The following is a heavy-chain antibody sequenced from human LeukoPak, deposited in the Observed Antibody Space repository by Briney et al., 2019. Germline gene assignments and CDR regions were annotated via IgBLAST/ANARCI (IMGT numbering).Heavy chain of an antibody. J-gene: IGHJ4*02. Sequence: GASVKVSCKAPGYTFTSYGISWVRQAPGQGLEWMGGIIPIFGTANYAQKFQGRVTITADESTSTAYMELSSLRSEDTAVYYCARGGEIAAAGFDYWGQGTLVTVSS. V-gene: IGHV1-69*13. CDR2: IIPIFGTA. D-gene: IGHD6-13*01. CDR3: ARGGEIAAAGFDY. CDR1: GYTFTSYG.